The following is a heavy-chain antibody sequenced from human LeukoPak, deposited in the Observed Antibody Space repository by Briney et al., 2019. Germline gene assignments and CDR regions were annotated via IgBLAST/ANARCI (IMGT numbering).Heavy chain of an antibody. V-gene: IGHV4-59*08. D-gene: IGHD5-18*01. Sequence: SETLSLTCAVYGGSFSGYYWSWIRQPPGKGLEWIGYIYYSGSTNYNPSLKSRVTISVDTSKNQFSLKLSSVTAADTAVYYCARLAYSYGPFDYWGQGTLVTVSS. J-gene: IGHJ4*02. CDR1: GGSFSGYY. CDR3: ARLAYSYGPFDY. CDR2: IYYSGST.